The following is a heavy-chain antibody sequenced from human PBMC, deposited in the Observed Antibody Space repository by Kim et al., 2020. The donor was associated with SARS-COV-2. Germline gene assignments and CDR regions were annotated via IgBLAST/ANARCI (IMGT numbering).Heavy chain of an antibody. CDR2: ISPSGTIT. Sequence: GGSLRLSCAASGFTFDIYHMNWVRQAPGKGSEWLSHISPSGTITSYAASVRGRFTISTDNANNSLYLQMNSLRDDDTAVYYCARHIAGSRYSFDFWGQGTLVTVSS. V-gene: IGHV3-48*02. D-gene: IGHD6-13*01. CDR1: GFTFDIYH. J-gene: IGHJ4*02. CDR3: ARHIAGSRYSFDF.